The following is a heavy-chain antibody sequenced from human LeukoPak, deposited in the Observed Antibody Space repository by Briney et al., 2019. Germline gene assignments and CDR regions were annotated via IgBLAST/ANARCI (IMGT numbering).Heavy chain of an antibody. CDR1: GYTFINYY. D-gene: IGHD2-21*01. CDR3: ARDGSTNILWW. V-gene: IGHV1-46*01. Sequence: GASVKVSCKASGYTFINYYMHWVRQAPGQGLEWMGIINPSGGSTSYAQKFQGRVTMTRDTSTSTVYMELSSLRSEDTAVYYCARDGSTNILWWWGQGTLVTVSS. J-gene: IGHJ1*01. CDR2: INPSGGST.